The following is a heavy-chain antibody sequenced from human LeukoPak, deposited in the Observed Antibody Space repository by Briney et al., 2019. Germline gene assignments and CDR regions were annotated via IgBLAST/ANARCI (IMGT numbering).Heavy chain of an antibody. CDR2: IKEDGSET. CDR3: AKTRSYSSSWTPYYYYGMDV. V-gene: IGHV3-7*03. J-gene: IGHJ6*02. D-gene: IGHD6-13*01. Sequence: GGSLRLSCAASGFNFGSHYMSWVRQAPGKVLEWVGNIKEDGSETSYVDSVKGRFTISRDNVKNSLFLQMNSLRAEDTAVYYCAKTRSYSSSWTPYYYYGMDVWGQGTTVTVSS. CDR1: GFNFGSHY.